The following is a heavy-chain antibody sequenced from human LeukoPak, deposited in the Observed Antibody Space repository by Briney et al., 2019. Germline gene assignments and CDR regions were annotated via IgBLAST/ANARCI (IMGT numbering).Heavy chain of an antibody. CDR2: IKPDGSAG. V-gene: IGHV3-7*01. CDR3: GREGRNMGAFDI. D-gene: IGHD1/OR15-1a*01. J-gene: IGHJ3*02. CDR1: GFSFSIFW. Sequence: PGGSLRLSCAASGFSFSIFWMTWVRQAPGKGLEWVANIKPDGSAGYYVDSVKGRFTISRDNAKNSLYLQMNTLRDEDTACYFCGREGRNMGAFDICGQGEMVTVYS.